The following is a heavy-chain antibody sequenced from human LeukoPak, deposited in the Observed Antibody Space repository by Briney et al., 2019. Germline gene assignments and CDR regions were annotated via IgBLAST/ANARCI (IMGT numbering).Heavy chain of an antibody. D-gene: IGHD6-13*01. CDR3: ARSLRVYSSSWYNIGY. Sequence: ASVKVSCKASGYTFTVYYMHWVRQAPGQGLEWMGWINPNSGGTNYAQKFQGRVTMTRDTSISTAYMELSRLRSDDTAVYYCARSLRVYSSSWYNIGYWGQGTLVTVSS. CDR1: GYTFTVYY. J-gene: IGHJ4*02. V-gene: IGHV1-2*02. CDR2: INPNSGGT.